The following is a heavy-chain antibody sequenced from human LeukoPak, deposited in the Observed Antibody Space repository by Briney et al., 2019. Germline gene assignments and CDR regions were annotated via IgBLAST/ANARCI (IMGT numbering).Heavy chain of an antibody. CDR2: INHSGST. D-gene: IGHD3-3*01. CDR1: GGSFSGYH. J-gene: IGHJ4*02. V-gene: IGHV4-34*01. CDR3: ARGKKIFGVVSTPFDY. Sequence: SETLSLTCAVYGGSFSGYHWSWIRQPPGKGLEWIGEINHSGSTNYNPSLKSRVTISVDTSKNQFSLKLSSVTAADTAVYYCARGKKIFGVVSTPFDYWGQGTLVTVSS.